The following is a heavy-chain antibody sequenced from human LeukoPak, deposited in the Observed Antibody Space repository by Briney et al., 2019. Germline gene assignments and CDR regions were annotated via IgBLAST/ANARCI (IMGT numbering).Heavy chain of an antibody. CDR1: GFTFSSYG. J-gene: IGHJ4*02. D-gene: IGHD2-2*01. Sequence: PGGSLRLSCAASGFTFSSYGMHWVRQAPGKGLEWVAFIRYDGSNKYYADSVKGRFTISRDNSKNTLYLQMNSLRAEDTAVYYCAKDSWEYCSSTSCYPYDYWGQGTLVTVSS. V-gene: IGHV3-30*02. CDR3: AKDSWEYCSSTSCYPYDY. CDR2: IRYDGSNK.